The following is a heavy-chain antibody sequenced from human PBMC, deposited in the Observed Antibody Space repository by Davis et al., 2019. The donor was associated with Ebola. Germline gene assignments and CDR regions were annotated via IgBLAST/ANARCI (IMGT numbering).Heavy chain of an antibody. CDR3: AGDMITFGGVIGHGRLDR. J-gene: IGHJ5*02. V-gene: IGHV3-33*08. Sequence: PGGSLRLSCAASGFTFSSYGMHWVRQAPGKGLEWVAVIWYDGSNKYYADSVKGRFTISRDNAKNSLYLQMNSLRAEDTAVYYCAGDMITFGGVIGHGRLDRWGQGTLVTVSS. CDR2: IWYDGSNK. CDR1: GFTFSSYG. D-gene: IGHD3-16*02.